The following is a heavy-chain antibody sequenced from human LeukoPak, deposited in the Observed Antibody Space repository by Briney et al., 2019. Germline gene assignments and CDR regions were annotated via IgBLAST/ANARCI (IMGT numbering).Heavy chain of an antibody. V-gene: IGHV3-20*04. CDR1: GFTFSSYG. J-gene: IGHJ4*02. CDR3: ARDMITFGGVIDQLDY. D-gene: IGHD3-16*02. CDR2: INWNGGST. Sequence: GGTLRLSCPASGFTFSSYGMSWVRHAPGKGLEWVSGINWNGGSTGYADSVKGRFTISRDNAKNSLYLQMNSLRAEDTALYYCARDMITFGGVIDQLDYWGQGTLVTVSS.